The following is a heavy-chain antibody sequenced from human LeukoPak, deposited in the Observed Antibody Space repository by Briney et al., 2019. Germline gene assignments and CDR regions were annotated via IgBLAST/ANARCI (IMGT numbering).Heavy chain of an antibody. CDR2: LYTSGST. D-gene: IGHD3-3*01. CDR3: ARCPRYYDFWSVSNPGGCYYYYMDV. CDR1: GGSISSYY. V-gene: IGHV4-4*09. J-gene: IGHJ6*03. Sequence: SETLSLTCTVSGGSISSYYWSWIRQPPGKGLEWIGYLYTSGSTNYNPPRESLVSISVDTSKTQFSLKLSSVTPADTAVYYCARCPRYYDFWSVSNPGGCYYYYMDVWGKGTTVTVSS.